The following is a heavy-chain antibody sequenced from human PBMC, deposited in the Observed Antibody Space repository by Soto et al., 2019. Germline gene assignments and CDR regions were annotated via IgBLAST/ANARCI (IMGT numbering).Heavy chain of an antibody. CDR1: GGSTSGKY. Sequence: QVHLQASGPGVVKASETLSLTCSLSGGSTSGKYWSWIRQSAGKGLEWIGRTYSSGRPHYNPSLGRRVSMSVSQNSFSVGLPSVTAADTAIYYCARDFDVNTAMNYWYFDLWGRGSQGSVSS. CDR2: TYSSGRP. CDR3: ARDFDVNTAMNYWYFDL. J-gene: IGHJ2*01. D-gene: IGHD5-18*01. V-gene: IGHV4-4*07.